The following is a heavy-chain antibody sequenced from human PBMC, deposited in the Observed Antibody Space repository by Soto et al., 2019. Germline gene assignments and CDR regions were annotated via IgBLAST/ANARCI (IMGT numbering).Heavy chain of an antibody. CDR3: ARDWYRGSYMGLGGY. CDR2: IIPIFGTA. D-gene: IGHD1-26*01. CDR1: GGTFSSYA. J-gene: IGHJ4*02. Sequence: QVQLVQSGAEVKKPGSSVKVSCKASGGTFSSYAISWVRQAPGQGLEWMGGIIPIFGTANYAQKFQGRVTITADESKSTAYMERSSLGSEDTAVYYWARDWYRGSYMGLGGYWGQGTLVTVSS. V-gene: IGHV1-69*12.